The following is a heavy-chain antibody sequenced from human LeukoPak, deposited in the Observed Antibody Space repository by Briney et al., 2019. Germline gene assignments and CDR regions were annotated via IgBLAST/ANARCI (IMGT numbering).Heavy chain of an antibody. J-gene: IGHJ1*01. D-gene: IGHD2-2*01. CDR1: GFTFSSYA. Sequence: PGGSLRLSCAASGFTFSSYAMSWVRQAPGKGLEWVSAISGSGGTTYYADSVKGRFTISRDNSKNTLYLQMSSLRAEDTAVYYCARVPLKGCSSTGCYAGGYFQHWGQGTLVTVSS. CDR3: ARVPLKGCSSTGCYAGGYFQH. V-gene: IGHV3-23*01. CDR2: ISGSGGTT.